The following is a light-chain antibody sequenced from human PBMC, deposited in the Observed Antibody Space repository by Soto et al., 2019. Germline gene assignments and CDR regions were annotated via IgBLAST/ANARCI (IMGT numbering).Light chain of an antibody. CDR3: QQTYSTPGT. CDR1: RTIAGY. V-gene: IGKV1-39*01. J-gene: IGKJ1*01. CDR2: AAS. Sequence: IQMTQSPSSLSASVGDRVTITCRASRTIAGYVNWYQQRPGEAPNLLIYAASSLQSGVPSRFRGSGSGTDFTLTINSLQPEDFATFYCQQTYSTPGTFGQGTKVEIK.